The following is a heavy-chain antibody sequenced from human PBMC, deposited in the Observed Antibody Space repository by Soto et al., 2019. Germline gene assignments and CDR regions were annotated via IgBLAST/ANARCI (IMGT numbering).Heavy chain of an antibody. Sequence: QVELVQSGAEVKKPGASVKVSCKASGYIFTSYGISWMRQAPGQGLEWMGRISTYNGNTKYAQKLQGRVTMTTDTSASIAYMELRSLRSDVTAVYYCARDNGQWLLSDWGQGTLVTVS. CDR2: ISTYNGNT. D-gene: IGHD6-19*01. CDR3: ARDNGQWLLSD. J-gene: IGHJ1*01. V-gene: IGHV1-18*01. CDR1: GYIFTSYG.